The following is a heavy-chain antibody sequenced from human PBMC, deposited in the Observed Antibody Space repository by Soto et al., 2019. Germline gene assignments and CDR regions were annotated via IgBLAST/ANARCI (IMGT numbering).Heavy chain of an antibody. CDR2: VTSDGSNA. J-gene: IGHJ4*02. D-gene: IGHD6-19*01. Sequence: SCGASEVTSINYWGHRVSQDPGKGLEWVSRVTSDGSNASYADSVKGRFTISRDNSKNTLYLQMNSLRAEDKAVYYCAKDFVPNSGWYFDYWGQGTLVTVSS. V-gene: IGHV3-74*01. CDR3: AKDFVPNSGWYFDY. CDR1: EVTSINYW.